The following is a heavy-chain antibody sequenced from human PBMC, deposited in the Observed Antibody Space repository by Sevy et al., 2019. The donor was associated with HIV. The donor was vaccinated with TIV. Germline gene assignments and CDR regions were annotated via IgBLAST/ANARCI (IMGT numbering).Heavy chain of an antibody. CDR1: GFTFSGST. CDR2: IGSKANTYAT. Sequence: AGSLRLSCAASGFTFSGSTMHWVRQASGKELEWVGRIGSKANTYATAYAASVKGRFSISRDDSKNTAYLQMNSLKTEDTAEYYCSRQVVAVASDYFDYWGQGTLVTVSS. D-gene: IGHD6-19*01. J-gene: IGHJ4*02. CDR3: SRQVVAVASDYFDY. V-gene: IGHV3-73*01.